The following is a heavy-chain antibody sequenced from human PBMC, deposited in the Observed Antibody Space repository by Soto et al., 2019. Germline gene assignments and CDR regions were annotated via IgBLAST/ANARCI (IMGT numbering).Heavy chain of an antibody. Sequence: LRLSCAASGFTFSDYYMSWIRQAPGKGLEWVSYISSSSSYTNYADSVKGRFTISRDNAKNSLYLQMNSLRAEDTAVYYCFPSLRDYGMDVWGQGTTVTVSS. CDR1: GFTFSDYY. CDR3: FPSLRDYGMDV. CDR2: ISSSSSYT. V-gene: IGHV3-11*06. J-gene: IGHJ6*02. D-gene: IGHD3-9*01.